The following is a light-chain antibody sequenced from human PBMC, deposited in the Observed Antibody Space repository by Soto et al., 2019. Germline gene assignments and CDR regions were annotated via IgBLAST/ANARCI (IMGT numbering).Light chain of an antibody. CDR3: QQYNTYPYT. V-gene: IGKV1-5*03. CDR1: QSINNW. Sequence: DIQMTQSPSTLSASVGDRVTITCRASQSINNWLAWYQQKPGKAPKVLIYKASTLESGVPSRFSGSGSGTEFPLTITSLQPDDFATYYCQQYNTYPYTFGQGTKLEIK. CDR2: KAS. J-gene: IGKJ2*01.